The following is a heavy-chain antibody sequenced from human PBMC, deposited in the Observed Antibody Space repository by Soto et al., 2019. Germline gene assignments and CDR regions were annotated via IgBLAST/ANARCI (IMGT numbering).Heavy chain of an antibody. CDR1: GGSFSGYY. Sequence: SETLSLTCAVYGGSFSGYYWSWIRQPPGKGLEWIGEINHSGSTNYNPSLKSRVTISVDRSKNEVSLKLTSVTAADTAVYYCTSDYTLRSYRFDYWGRGILVTVSS. CDR2: INHSGST. D-gene: IGHD3-10*01. J-gene: IGHJ4*02. V-gene: IGHV4-34*01. CDR3: TSDYTLRSYRFDY.